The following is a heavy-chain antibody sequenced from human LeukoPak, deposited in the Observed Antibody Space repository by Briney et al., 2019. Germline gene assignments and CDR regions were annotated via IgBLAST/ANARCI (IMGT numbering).Heavy chain of an antibody. V-gene: IGHV3-30*02. CDR3: AKEAVNLKTSSSWYYFDY. CDR1: GFTFSSYS. J-gene: IGHJ4*02. Sequence: PGGSLRLSCAASGFTFSSYSMNWVRQAPGKGLEWVAFIRYDGSNKYYADSVKGRFTISRDNSKNTLYLQMNSLRAEDTAVYYCAKEAVNLKTSSSWYYFDYWGQGTLVTVSS. D-gene: IGHD6-13*01. CDR2: IRYDGSNK.